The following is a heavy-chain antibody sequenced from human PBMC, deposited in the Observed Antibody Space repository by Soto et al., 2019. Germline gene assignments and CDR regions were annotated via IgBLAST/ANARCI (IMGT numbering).Heavy chain of an antibody. V-gene: IGHV3-43D*04. J-gene: IGHJ6*02. CDR2: ISWDGGST. CDR3: AKVQDTAMVARHYYYYGMDV. CDR1: GFTFDDYA. D-gene: IGHD5-18*01. Sequence: GGSLRLSYAASGFTFDDYAMHSVRQAPGKGLEWVSLISWDGGSTYYADSVKGRFTISRDNSKNSLYLQMNSLRAEDTALYYCAKVQDTAMVARHYYYYGMDVWGQGTTVTVSS.